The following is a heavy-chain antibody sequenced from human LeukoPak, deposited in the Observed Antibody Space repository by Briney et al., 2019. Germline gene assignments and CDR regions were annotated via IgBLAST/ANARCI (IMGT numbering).Heavy chain of an antibody. V-gene: IGHV3-7*01. CDR2: IKQDGSEK. CDR3: ARDPAGSGSYFVN. J-gene: IGHJ4*02. CDR1: GFTFSSYW. Sequence: PGGSLRLSCAASGFTFSSYWMNWVRQAPGKGLEWLANIKQDGSEKYYVGSVKGRFTISRDNAKNSLYLHMNNLRVEDTAVYYCARDPAGSGSYFVNWGQGTLVTVSS. D-gene: IGHD3-10*01.